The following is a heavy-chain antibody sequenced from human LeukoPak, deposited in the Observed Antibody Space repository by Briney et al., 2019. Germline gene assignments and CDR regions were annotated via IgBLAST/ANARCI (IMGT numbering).Heavy chain of an antibody. CDR2: ISAYNGNT. D-gene: IGHD2-2*02. CDR1: GYTFTSYG. V-gene: IGHV1-18*01. Sequence: GASVKVSCKASGYTFTSYGISWVRQAPGQGLEWMGWISAYNGNTNYAQKLQGRVTMTTDTSTSTAYMELRSLRSDDTAVYYCARAKPGYCSSTSCYIMGSEYYYYGMDVWGQGTTVTVSS. J-gene: IGHJ6*02. CDR3: ARAKPGYCSSTSCYIMGSEYYYYGMDV.